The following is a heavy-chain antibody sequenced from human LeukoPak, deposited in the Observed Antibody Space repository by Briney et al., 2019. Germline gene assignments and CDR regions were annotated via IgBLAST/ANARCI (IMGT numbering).Heavy chain of an antibody. CDR1: GSSISSAF. CDR2: IGSSSSSI. Sequence: ETLSLTCAVSGSSISSAFYWGWVRQAPGKGLEWVSYIGSSSSSIYYADSVKGRFTISRDNAKNALFLQMNSLRVEDTAVYYCARDLEYSYGPKEWGQGTLVTVSS. V-gene: IGHV3-48*01. CDR3: ARDLEYSYGPKE. J-gene: IGHJ4*02. D-gene: IGHD5-18*01.